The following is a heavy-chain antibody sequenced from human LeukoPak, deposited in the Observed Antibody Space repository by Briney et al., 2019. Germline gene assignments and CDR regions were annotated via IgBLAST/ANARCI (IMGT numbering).Heavy chain of an antibody. CDR3: AKSRYYGSGNYYPSDY. CDR2: ISGSGTST. J-gene: IGHJ4*02. Sequence: GSLRLSGAASRFTFSTYSMNRVRQAPGKGLEWVSAISGSGTSTHYADSVKGRFTISRDNSKNTLYLQMNSLRAEDTAVYYCAKSRYYGSGNYYPSDYWGQGTLVTVSS. CDR1: RFTFSTYS. D-gene: IGHD3-10*01. V-gene: IGHV3-23*01.